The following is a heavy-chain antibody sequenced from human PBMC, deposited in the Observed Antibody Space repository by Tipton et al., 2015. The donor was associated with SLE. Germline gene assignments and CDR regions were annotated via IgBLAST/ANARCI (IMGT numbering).Heavy chain of an antibody. CDR1: GYRFTAHW. CDR2: IYPSDSDA. CDR3: ARRGCIPGSCYSDTLDI. V-gene: IGHV5-51*03. D-gene: IGHD2-15*01. Sequence: QLVQSGAEVKKPGESLKISCRGVGYRFTAHWIGWVRQLPGKGLEWMGIIYPSDSDAKYSPSFQGQVTISVDKSINTAYLQWSSLTASDTAMYYCARRGCIPGSCYSDTLDIWGQGSMVIVSA. J-gene: IGHJ3*02.